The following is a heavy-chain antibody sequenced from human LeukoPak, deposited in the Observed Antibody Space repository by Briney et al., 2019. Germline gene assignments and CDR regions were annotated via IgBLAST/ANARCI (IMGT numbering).Heavy chain of an antibody. D-gene: IGHD3-10*01. CDR3: ARGVTTVRFGDEYYYYGMDV. Sequence: PGGSLRLSCAASGFTVRGKYMTWVRQAPVKGLEWVSFIYTADNTYYGDSVKGRFTMSRDSSRNTLYLQMNSLRVEDTAVYYCARGVTTVRFGDEYYYYGMDVWGQGTTVTVSS. CDR1: GFTVRGKY. V-gene: IGHV3-66*01. CDR2: IYTADNT. J-gene: IGHJ6*02.